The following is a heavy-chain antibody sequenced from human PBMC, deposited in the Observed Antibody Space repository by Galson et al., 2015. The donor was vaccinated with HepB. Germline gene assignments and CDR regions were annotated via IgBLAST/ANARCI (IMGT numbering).Heavy chain of an antibody. CDR1: GSSFTSNW. Sequence: QSGAEVKKPGESLKISCKGSGSSFTSNWIGWVRQMPGKGLEWMGIIYPDDSDTRYSPSFQGQVTISVDKSINTAYLQWSSLKASDTAMYYCARHSIPVAGRNWFDPWGQGTLVTVSS. V-gene: IGHV5-51*01. J-gene: IGHJ5*02. D-gene: IGHD6-19*01. CDR2: IYPDDSDT. CDR3: ARHSIPVAGRNWFDP.